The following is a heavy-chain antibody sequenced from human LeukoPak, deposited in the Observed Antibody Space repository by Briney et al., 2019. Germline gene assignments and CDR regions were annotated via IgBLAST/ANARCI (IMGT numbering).Heavy chain of an antibody. D-gene: IGHD3-3*01. J-gene: IGHJ4*02. CDR3: AKGRYYDFWSGSPDFDY. Sequence: GGSLRLSCEASRFSFSTYPMGWVRRAPGKGLEWVSGISASGDVTFHADPLKGRFTISRDNSKNTLYLQMNSLRAEDTAVYYCAKGRYYDFWSGSPDFDYWGQGTLVTVSS. V-gene: IGHV3-23*01. CDR1: RFSFSTYP. CDR2: ISASGDVT.